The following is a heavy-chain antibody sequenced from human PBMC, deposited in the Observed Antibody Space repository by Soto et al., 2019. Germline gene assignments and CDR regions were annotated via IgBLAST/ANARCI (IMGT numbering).Heavy chain of an antibody. CDR1: GGYISSYY. V-gene: IGHV4-59*12. Sequence: PSETLSLTCTVSGGYISSYYWSWIRQPPGKGLEWIGYIYHTGNTRYNPSLKSRVTISVDKPNNQFSLKLTSMTGADTAVYFCATRPPQIVVTLLPFPSWGQGSPVTVSS. CDR2: IYHTGNT. D-gene: IGHD2-15*01. CDR3: ATRPPQIVVTLLPFPS. J-gene: IGHJ5*02.